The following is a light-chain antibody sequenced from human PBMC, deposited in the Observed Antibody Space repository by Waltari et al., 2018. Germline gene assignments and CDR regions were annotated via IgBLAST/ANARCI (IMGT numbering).Light chain of an antibody. J-gene: IGLJ3*02. CDR1: SSNVGGYDY. Sequence: QSALPQPRSVSGPPGHPVTIPCIGTSSNVGGYDYVSWYQQHPGKAPKLVIYDVNKRPSGVPDRFSGSKSGNTASLTISGLQADDEADYNCCSYAGRATWAFGGGTKLTVL. CDR2: DVN. V-gene: IGLV2-11*01. CDR3: CSYAGRATWA.